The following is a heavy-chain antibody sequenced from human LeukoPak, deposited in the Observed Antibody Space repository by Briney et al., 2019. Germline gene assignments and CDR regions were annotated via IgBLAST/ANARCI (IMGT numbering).Heavy chain of an antibody. CDR1: GFTFSSYS. CDR2: ISSSSSTI. J-gene: IGHJ4*02. D-gene: IGHD1-26*01. Sequence: GGSLRLSCAASGFTFSSYSMNWVRQAPGKGLEWVSYISSSSSTIYYADSVKGRFTISRDNAKNSLYLKMNSVRAEDTAVYYCARVVGGASPERSDYWGQGTLVTVSS. V-gene: IGHV3-48*01. CDR3: ARVVGGASPERSDY.